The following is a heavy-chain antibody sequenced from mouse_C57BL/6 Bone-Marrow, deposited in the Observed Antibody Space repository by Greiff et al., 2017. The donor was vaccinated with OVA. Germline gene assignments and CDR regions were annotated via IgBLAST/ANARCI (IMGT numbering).Heavy chain of an antibody. CDR3: ARQEDYEAGAMDY. J-gene: IGHJ4*01. D-gene: IGHD2-4*01. V-gene: IGHV1-72*01. Sequence: QVKLQQPGPELVKPGASVKLSCKASGYTFTSSWMNWVKQRPGRGLEWIGRIDPIGGGTKYNEKFKSKATLTVDKPSSTAYMQLSSLTSEDSAVYYCARQEDYEAGAMDYWGQGTSVTVSS. CDR1: GYTFTSSW. CDR2: IDPIGGGT.